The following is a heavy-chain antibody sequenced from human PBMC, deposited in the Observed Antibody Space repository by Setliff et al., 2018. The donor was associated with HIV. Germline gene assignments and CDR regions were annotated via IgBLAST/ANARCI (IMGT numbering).Heavy chain of an antibody. J-gene: IGHJ6*03. CDR3: ARDVGVTYYYYMDV. D-gene: IGHD2-21*02. CDR2: IYYSGST. Sequence: SETLSLTCNVSSGSISSTNWWSWVRQPPGKGLEWIGYIYYSGSTYYNPSLKSRVTISVDTSKNQFSLNLSSVTAADTAVYYCARDVGVTYYYYMDVWGKGTTVTVSS. CDR1: SGSISSTNW. V-gene: IGHV4-4*02.